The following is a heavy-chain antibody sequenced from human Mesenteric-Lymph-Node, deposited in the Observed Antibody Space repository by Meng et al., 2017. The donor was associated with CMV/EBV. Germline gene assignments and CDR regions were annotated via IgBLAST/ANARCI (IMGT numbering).Heavy chain of an antibody. CDR2: IKPDGSES. Sequence: GGSLRLSCAASGFRFSDFWMSWARQAPGKGLEWVANIKPDGSESTYVDSVKGRFTISRENAKNSLYLQINSLRVEDTAVYYCARDTPGDWGQGTLVTVSS. D-gene: IGHD3-10*01. J-gene: IGHJ4*02. CDR1: GFRFSDFW. V-gene: IGHV3-7*01. CDR3: ARDTPGD.